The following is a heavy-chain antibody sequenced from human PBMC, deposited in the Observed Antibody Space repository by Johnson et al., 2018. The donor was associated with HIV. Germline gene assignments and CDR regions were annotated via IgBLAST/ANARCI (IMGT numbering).Heavy chain of an antibody. CDR2: IWYDGINK. V-gene: IGHV3-30*18. CDR1: GFTFSSYW. J-gene: IGHJ3*01. D-gene: IGHD2-2*01. CDR3: AKVGSSSCYARTRLCAFDV. Sequence: QVQLVESVGGVVQPGRSLRLSCAASGFTFSSYWMSWVRQAPGKGLEWVAIIWYDGINKYYADSVKGRFTISRDNSKNTLYLQMNSLRAEDTAVYYCAKVGSSSCYARTRLCAFDVWGQGTMVTVSS.